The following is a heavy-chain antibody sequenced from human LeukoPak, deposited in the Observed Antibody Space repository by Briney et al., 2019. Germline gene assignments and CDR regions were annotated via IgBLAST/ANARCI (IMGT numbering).Heavy chain of an antibody. CDR1: GYSISSGYY. D-gene: IGHD3-3*01. V-gene: IGHV4-38-2*02. J-gene: IGHJ3*02. CDR2: IYHSGST. Sequence: SETLSLTCTVSGYSISSGYYWGWIRQPPGKGLEWIGSIYHSGSTYYNPSLKCRVTISVDTSKNQFSLKLSSVTAADTAVYYCARSRFLEWLVHDAFDIWGQGTMVTVSS. CDR3: ARSRFLEWLVHDAFDI.